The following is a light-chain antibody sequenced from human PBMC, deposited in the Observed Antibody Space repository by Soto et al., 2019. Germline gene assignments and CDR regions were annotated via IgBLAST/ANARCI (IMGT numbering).Light chain of an antibody. J-gene: IGKJ5*01. CDR1: QTISTY. Sequence: DIQMTQSPSPLSASVGDRVTITCRASQTISTYLNWYQQKPGKAPKLLIYGASSLQSGVPSRFSGSGSGTDFTLTISRLEPEDFAVYYCQQYGSSPRTFGQGTRLEIK. CDR2: GAS. CDR3: QQYGSSPRT. V-gene: IGKV1-39*01.